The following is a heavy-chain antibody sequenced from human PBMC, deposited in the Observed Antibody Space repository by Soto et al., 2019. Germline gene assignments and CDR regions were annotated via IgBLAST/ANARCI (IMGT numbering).Heavy chain of an antibody. CDR1: VYTFSNYA. CDR3: AKDRLVVSYFYYGMDV. V-gene: IGHV3-23*01. J-gene: IGHJ6*04. CDR2: ISDSGGST. D-gene: IGHD2-8*02. Sequence: EVQLLESGGGLVQPGGSLRLSCVASVYTFSNYAMSWVRQAPGKWLEWVSGISDSGGSTYHADSVKGRFTISRDNSKNTLYLHMTSLRAEDKAVYYCAKDRLVVSYFYYGMDVWGKGTTVTVSS.